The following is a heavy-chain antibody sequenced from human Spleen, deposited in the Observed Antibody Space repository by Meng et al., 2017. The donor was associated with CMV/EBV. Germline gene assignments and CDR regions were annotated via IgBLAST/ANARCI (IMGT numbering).Heavy chain of an antibody. D-gene: IGHD1-26*01. CDR3: ARTHVGALDS. CDR1: GGAGSNSNYY. J-gene: IGHJ4*02. V-gene: IGHV4-61*01. Sequence: TCTGSGGAGSNSNYYWSWIRQPPGKGLEWIAYIYYTGSTNYNPSLKSRITTSVDTSKDQFSLRLRFVTAADTAVYYCARTHVGALDSWGQGTLVTVSS. CDR2: IYYTGST.